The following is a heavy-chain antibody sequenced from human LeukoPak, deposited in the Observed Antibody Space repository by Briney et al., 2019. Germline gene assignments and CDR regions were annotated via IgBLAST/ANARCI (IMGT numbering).Heavy chain of an antibody. V-gene: IGHV4-34*01. J-gene: IGHJ6*04. CDR3: ARTRRPGGYYGMDV. CDR2: INHSGST. Sequence: PSETLSLTCAVCGGSFSGYYWSWIRQPPGKGLEWIGEINHSGSTNYNPSLKSRVTISVDTSKNQFSLKLSSVTAADTAVYYCARTRRPGGYYGMDVWGKGTTVTVSS. D-gene: IGHD1-14*01. CDR1: GGSFSGYY.